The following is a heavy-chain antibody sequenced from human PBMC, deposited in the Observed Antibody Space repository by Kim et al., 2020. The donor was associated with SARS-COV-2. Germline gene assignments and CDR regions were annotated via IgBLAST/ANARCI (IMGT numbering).Heavy chain of an antibody. V-gene: IGHV3-30-3*01. D-gene: IGHD6-19*01. CDR3: ARVNSSGWYGEDYFDY. J-gene: IGHJ4*02. CDR2: ISYDGSNK. CDR1: GFTFSSYA. Sequence: GGSLRLSCAASGFTFSSYAMHWVRQAPGKGLEWVAVISYDGSNKYYADSVKGRFTISRDNSKNTLYLQMNSLRAEDTAVYYCARVNSSGWYGEDYFDYWGQGTLVTVSS.